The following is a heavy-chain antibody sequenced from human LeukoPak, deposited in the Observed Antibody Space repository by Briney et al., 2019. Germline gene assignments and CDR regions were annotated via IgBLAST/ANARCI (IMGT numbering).Heavy chain of an antibody. Sequence: PGGSLRLSCAASGFTFSSYGMSWVRQAPGKGLEWVSAISGSGGSTYYADSVKGRFTISRDNSKNTLYLQMNSLRAEDTAVYYCAKSLYYYGSGSYLDYWGQGTLVTVSS. V-gene: IGHV3-23*01. CDR2: ISGSGGST. CDR1: GFTFSSYG. D-gene: IGHD3-10*01. CDR3: AKSLYYYGSGSYLDY. J-gene: IGHJ4*02.